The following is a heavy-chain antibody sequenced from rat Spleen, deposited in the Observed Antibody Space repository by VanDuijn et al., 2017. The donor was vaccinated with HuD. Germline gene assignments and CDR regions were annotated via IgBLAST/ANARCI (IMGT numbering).Heavy chain of an antibody. CDR3: IREEDYYSSYSDD. CDR1: GFTFSNYG. D-gene: IGHD1-2*01. CDR2: IRYDGGST. V-gene: IGHV5-20*01. Sequence: EVQLVESGGGLVQPGRSMKLSCAASGFTFSNYGMAWVRQAPKKGLEWVAYIRYDGGSTYYRDSVKGRFTLSRDNAKSTLYLQMDSLRSEDTATYYCIREEDYYSSYSDDWGQGVMVTVSS. J-gene: IGHJ2*01.